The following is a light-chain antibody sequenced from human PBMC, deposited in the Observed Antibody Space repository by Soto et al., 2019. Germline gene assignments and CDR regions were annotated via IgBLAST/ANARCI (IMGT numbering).Light chain of an antibody. CDR1: SSDVGGYDY. Sequence: QSVLTQPRSVSGSPGQSVTISCTGTSSDVGGYDYVSWYQQHPGKAPTLMIFDVNKRPSGVPDRFSGSKSGNTASLAISGLQAEDGADYYCCSYAGSYTRVFGGGTQLTVL. J-gene: IGLJ7*01. CDR2: DVN. CDR3: CSYAGSYTRV. V-gene: IGLV2-11*01.